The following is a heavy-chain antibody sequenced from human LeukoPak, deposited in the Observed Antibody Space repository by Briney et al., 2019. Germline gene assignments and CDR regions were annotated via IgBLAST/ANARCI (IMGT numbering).Heavy chain of an antibody. J-gene: IGHJ4*02. V-gene: IGHV3-21*04. Sequence: GGSLRLSCAASGFTFSSYSMNWVRQAPGKGLEWVSSISSSSSYIYYADSVKGRFTISRDNAKNSLYLQMNSLRAEDTAVYYCAKVSRMAFIAARRIHYFDYWGQGTLVTVSS. D-gene: IGHD6-6*01. CDR2: ISSSSSYI. CDR3: AKVSRMAFIAARRIHYFDY. CDR1: GFTFSSYS.